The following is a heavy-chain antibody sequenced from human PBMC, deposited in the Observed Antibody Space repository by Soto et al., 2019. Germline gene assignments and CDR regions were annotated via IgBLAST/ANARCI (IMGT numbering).Heavy chain of an antibody. V-gene: IGHV4-61*01. CDR2: IYYSGST. Sequence: QVQLQESGPGLVKPSETLSLTCTVSGGSVSSGSYYWSWIRQPPGKGLEWIGYIYYSGSTNYNPSLKSRVNISVDTSKNQFSLKLSSVTAADTAVYYCASQFVNIGPSRDWYFDLWGRGTLVTVSS. D-gene: IGHD2-21*01. CDR1: GGSVSSGSYY. J-gene: IGHJ2*01. CDR3: ASQFVNIGPSRDWYFDL.